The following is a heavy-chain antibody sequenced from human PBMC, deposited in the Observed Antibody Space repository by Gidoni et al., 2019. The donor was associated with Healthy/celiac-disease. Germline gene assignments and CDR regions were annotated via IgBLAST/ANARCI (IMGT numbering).Heavy chain of an antibody. J-gene: IGHJ3*02. V-gene: IGHV4-31*03. CDR3: ARTAGGNPCDAFDI. Sequence: QVQLQDSGPGLETPSQTLSLTGTVSGSSISSGGDYWSWIRPPPGKGREWSGHIYYLGSTYYNTALMSRLTISLDPSKKQFSLKLSSVTAADTAVYYCARTAGGNPCDAFDIWGQGTMITVSS. D-gene: IGHD2-15*01. CDR1: GSSISSGGDY. CDR2: IYYLGST.